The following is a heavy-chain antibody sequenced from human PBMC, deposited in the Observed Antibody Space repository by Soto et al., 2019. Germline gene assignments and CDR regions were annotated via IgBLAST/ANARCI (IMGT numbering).Heavy chain of an antibody. D-gene: IGHD2-21*01. CDR3: VMNVVSDYGMDI. CDR1: GGTFSSFG. J-gene: IGHJ6*02. Sequence: QVQLVQSGAEGKRPGSSVKVSCKTSGGTFSSFGISWVRQAPGQGFEWIGWILPIFGTTNYAQTLQGRVTITADESTSTAYMELSSLGSDDTAVYYCVMNVVSDYGMDIWGQGTTVTVAS. CDR2: ILPIFGTT. V-gene: IGHV1-69*01.